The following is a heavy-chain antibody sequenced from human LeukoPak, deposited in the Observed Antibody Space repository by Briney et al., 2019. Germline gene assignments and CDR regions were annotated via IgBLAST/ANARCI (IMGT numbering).Heavy chain of an antibody. CDR3: ARAGRTSTGVFDN. CDR1: GGTFSSYT. V-gene: IGHV1-69*02. CDR2: IIPILGIA. Sequence: SVKLSCKASGGTFSSYTISWVRQAPGQGLEWMGRIIPILGIANYAQKFQGRVTITADKSTSTAYMELSSLRSEDTAVYYCARAGRTSTGVFDNWGQGTLVTVSS. J-gene: IGHJ4*02. D-gene: IGHD2-2*01.